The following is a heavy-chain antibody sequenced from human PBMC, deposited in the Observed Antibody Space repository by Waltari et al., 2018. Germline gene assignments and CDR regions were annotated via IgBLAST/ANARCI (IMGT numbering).Heavy chain of an antibody. Sequence: QVQLVQSGAEVKKPGASVKVSCKASGYTFTSYDINWVRQATGQGLEWMGWMNPNSGNTGYAQKFQGRVTMTRNTSISTAYMELSSLRSEDTAVYYCVSSSTSNRVWDYWGPGTLVTVSS. CDR3: VSSSTSNRVWDY. V-gene: IGHV1-8*01. J-gene: IGHJ4*02. CDR2: MNPNSGNT. CDR1: GYTFTSYD. D-gene: IGHD2-2*01.